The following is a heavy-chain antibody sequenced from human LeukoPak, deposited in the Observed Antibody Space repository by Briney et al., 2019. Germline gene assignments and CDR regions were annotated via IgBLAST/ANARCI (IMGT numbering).Heavy chain of an antibody. Sequence: SVKVSCKASGGTFSSYAISWVRQAPGQGLEWMGRIIPILGIANYAQKFQGRVTITADKSTSTAYMELSSLRPEDTAVYYCARGGYYGSGSYYTTIDYWGQGTLVTVSS. CDR3: ARGGYYGSGSYYTTIDY. CDR1: GGTFSSYA. J-gene: IGHJ4*02. CDR2: IIPILGIA. V-gene: IGHV1-69*04. D-gene: IGHD3-10*01.